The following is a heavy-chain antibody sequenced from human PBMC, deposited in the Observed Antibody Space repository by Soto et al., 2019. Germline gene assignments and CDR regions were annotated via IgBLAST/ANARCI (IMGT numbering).Heavy chain of an antibody. J-gene: IGHJ4*02. CDR3: ARSTQNLDY. CDR2: IYYSGST. Sequence: PSEALSLTCTVSGGSISSSSYYWGWIRQPPGKGLEWIGSIYYSGSTYYNPSLKSRVTISVDTSKNQFSLKLSSVTAADTAVYYCARSTQNLDYWGQGTLVTVSS. V-gene: IGHV4-39*01. D-gene: IGHD1-1*01. CDR1: GGSISSSSYY.